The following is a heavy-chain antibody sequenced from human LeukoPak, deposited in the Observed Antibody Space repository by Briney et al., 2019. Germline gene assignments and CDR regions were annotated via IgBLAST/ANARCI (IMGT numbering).Heavy chain of an antibody. J-gene: IGHJ3*02. CDR1: GGSISSNY. CDR3: ARHIEMTTNDAFDI. D-gene: IGHD5-24*01. V-gene: IGHV4-59*08. Sequence: NPSETLSLTCTVSGGSISSNYRSWIRQPPGKGLEWIGYIYYGGSTKYNPSLKSRVSISGDTSKNQFSLKLSSVTAADTAVYYCARHIEMTTNDAFDIWGQGTMVTVSS. CDR2: IYYGGST.